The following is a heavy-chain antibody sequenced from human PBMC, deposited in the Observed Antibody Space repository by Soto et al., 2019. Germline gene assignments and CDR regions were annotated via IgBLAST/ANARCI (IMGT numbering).Heavy chain of an antibody. CDR2: ISYDGSQT. CDR3: AREKLADYFDY. CDR1: GFTFSNYA. Sequence: QVQLVESGGGVVQPGRSLRLSCEASGFTFSNYAVHWVRQAPGKGLEWVAMISYDGSQTYYADSLKGRFTISRDNSKNTLYSQLNSLREEDTGIYYCAREKLADYFDYWGQGTLVTVSS. V-gene: IGHV3-30-3*01. J-gene: IGHJ4*02. D-gene: IGHD6-6*01.